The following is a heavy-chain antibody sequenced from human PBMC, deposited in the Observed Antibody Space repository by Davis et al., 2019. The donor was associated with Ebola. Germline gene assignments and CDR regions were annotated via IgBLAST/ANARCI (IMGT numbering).Heavy chain of an antibody. CDR1: GFTFSSYD. D-gene: IGHD4-17*01. Sequence: GESLKISCVASGFTFSSYDMSWVRQAPGKGLEWVSGINGRGSRTYYADSVKGRFTISRDNSKNRLYLQMNSLRAEDTDVYYCAKREHTVTSRYYYMDVWGKGTTVTVSS. CDR2: INGRGSRT. CDR3: AKREHTVTSRYYYMDV. J-gene: IGHJ6*03. V-gene: IGHV3-23*01.